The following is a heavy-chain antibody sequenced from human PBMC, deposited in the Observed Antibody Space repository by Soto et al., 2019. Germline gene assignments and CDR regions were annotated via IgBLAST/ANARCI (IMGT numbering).Heavy chain of an antibody. V-gene: IGHV3-23*01. D-gene: IGHD4-17*01. J-gene: IGHJ2*01. CDR3: ARGSYGDPRWFFDL. Sequence: GGSLRLSCAASGFTFSTHAMSWVRQAPGKGLEWVSVIGEGGFSTQYAASVKGRFTISRDNSKNMLYLQMNSLRSDDTAVYYCARGSYGDPRWFFDLWGRGSLVTVSS. CDR1: GFTFSTHA. CDR2: IGEGGFST.